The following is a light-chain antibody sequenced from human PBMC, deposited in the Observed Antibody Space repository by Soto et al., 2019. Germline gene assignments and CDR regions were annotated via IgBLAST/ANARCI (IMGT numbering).Light chain of an antibody. CDR3: SSYTRSSTPYV. J-gene: IGLJ1*01. Sequence: SVLTQPASLSGSPGQSITISCTGTSREVGGYNYVSWYQQHPGKAPKLMIYDVSNRPSGVSNRFSGSKSGNTASLTISGLQAEDEADYYCSSYTRSSTPYVFGTGTKVTVL. CDR1: SREVGGYNY. CDR2: DVS. V-gene: IGLV2-14*01.